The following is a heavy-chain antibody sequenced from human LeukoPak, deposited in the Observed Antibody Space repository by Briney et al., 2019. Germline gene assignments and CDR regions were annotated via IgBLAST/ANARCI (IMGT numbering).Heavy chain of an antibody. Sequence: SETLSLTCAVSGGSISSSNWWSWVRQPPGKGLEWLGEINHSGSTNYNPSLKSRVTISVDTSKNQLSLKLSSVTAADTAVYYCARTLGYANWFDPWGQGTLVTVSS. D-gene: IGHD3-16*01. V-gene: IGHV4-4*02. CDR3: ARTLGYANWFDP. CDR2: INHSGST. J-gene: IGHJ5*02. CDR1: GGSISSSNW.